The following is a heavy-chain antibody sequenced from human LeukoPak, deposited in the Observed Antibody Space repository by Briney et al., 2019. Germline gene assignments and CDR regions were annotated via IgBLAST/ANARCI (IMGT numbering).Heavy chain of an antibody. D-gene: IGHD6-6*01. J-gene: IGHJ4*02. V-gene: IGHV3-23*01. Sequence: GGSLRLSCAASGFTFSSYAMSWVRQAPGKGLEWVSAISGSGGSTYYADSVKGRFTISRDNSKNTLYLQMNSLRVEDTAVYYCAKDMRSNSTRYPDYWGQGTLVTVSS. CDR2: ISGSGGST. CDR1: GFTFSSYA. CDR3: AKDMRSNSTRYPDY.